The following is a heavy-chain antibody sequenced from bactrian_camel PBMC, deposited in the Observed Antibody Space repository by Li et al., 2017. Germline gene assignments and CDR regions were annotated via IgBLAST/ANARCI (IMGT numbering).Heavy chain of an antibody. V-gene: IGHV3S40*01. CDR1: GDTYC. Sequence: VQLVESGGDLVQPGGSLRLSCVASGDTYCMAWFRQAPGKEREGVASTNTQLGTTYYADPVKGRFTIAQDNAENTVYLQMNSLKPEDTAMYHCAADLRAGGALARLTPAYKYRGRGTQVTVS. J-gene: IGHJ4*01. CDR2: TNTQLGTT. CDR3: AADLRAGGALARLTPAYKY. D-gene: IGHD1*01.